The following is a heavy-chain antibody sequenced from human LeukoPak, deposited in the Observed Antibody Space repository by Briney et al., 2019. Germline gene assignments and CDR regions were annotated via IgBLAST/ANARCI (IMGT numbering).Heavy chain of an antibody. D-gene: IGHD6-25*01. J-gene: IGHJ4*02. CDR3: RKDAQRPRLTPGY. CDR2: ISTYSGDT. CDR1: GYTFNTYG. Sequence: ASVKVSCKASGYTFNTYGISWVRQAPGQGLEWMGWISTYSGDTSYVQNLQVRGTMTTDPPTTTAYMELIGLRSDDTAVYYYRKDAQRPRLTPGYWGQGTLVTVSS. V-gene: IGHV1-18*01.